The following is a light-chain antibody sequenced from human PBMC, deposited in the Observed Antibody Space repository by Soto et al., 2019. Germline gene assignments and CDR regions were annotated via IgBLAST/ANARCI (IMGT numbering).Light chain of an antibody. V-gene: IGKV3-11*01. J-gene: IGKJ5*01. Sequence: EIVLTQSPATLSLSPGERATLSCRASQSVSSNLAWYQQKPAQAPRLLITDASNRATGIPARFSGSGSGTDFTLTISSLEPEDFAVYYCQQRSNWPPTFGQGTRLEIK. CDR3: QQRSNWPPT. CDR2: DAS. CDR1: QSVSSN.